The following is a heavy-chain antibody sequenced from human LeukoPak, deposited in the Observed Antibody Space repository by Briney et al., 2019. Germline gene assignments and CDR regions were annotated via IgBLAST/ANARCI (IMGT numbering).Heavy chain of an antibody. Sequence: GESLKISCKGSGYSFTTYWIGWVRQMPGKGLECVGIIYPGDSDTRYSPSFQGQVTISADESISTAYLQWSSLKASDTAMYSCAIAAAGTRYFQHWGQGTLVTVSS. CDR3: AIAAAGTRYFQH. CDR2: IYPGDSDT. D-gene: IGHD6-13*01. J-gene: IGHJ1*01. V-gene: IGHV5-51*01. CDR1: GYSFTTYW.